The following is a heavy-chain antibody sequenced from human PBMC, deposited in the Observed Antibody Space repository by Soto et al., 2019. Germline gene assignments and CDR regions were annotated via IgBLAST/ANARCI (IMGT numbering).Heavy chain of an antibody. Sequence: QVQLVESGGGVVQPGRSLRLSCAASGFTFSSYAMHWVRQAPGKGLEWVAVISYDGSNKYYADSVKGRFTISRDNSKNTLYLQMNSLRAEDTAVYYCARGGQWPVSANDYWGQGTLVTVSS. V-gene: IGHV3-30-3*01. CDR1: GFTFSSYA. J-gene: IGHJ4*02. D-gene: IGHD6-19*01. CDR3: ARGGQWPVSANDY. CDR2: ISYDGSNK.